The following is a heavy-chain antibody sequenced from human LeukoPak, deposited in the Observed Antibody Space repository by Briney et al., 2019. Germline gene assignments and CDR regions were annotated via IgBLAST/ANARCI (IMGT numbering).Heavy chain of an antibody. V-gene: IGHV1-69*13. Sequence: SVKVSCTASGGTFSSYAISWVRQAPGQGLEWMGGIIPIFGTANYAQKFQGRVTITAGESTSTAHMELSSLRSEDTAVYYCARGRHDYGDYDAFDIWGQGTMVTVSS. CDR3: ARGRHDYGDYDAFDI. CDR2: IIPIFGTA. J-gene: IGHJ3*02. D-gene: IGHD4-17*01. CDR1: GGTFSSYA.